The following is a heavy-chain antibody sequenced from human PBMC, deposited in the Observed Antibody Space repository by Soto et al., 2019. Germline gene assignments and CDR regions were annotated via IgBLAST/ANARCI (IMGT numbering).Heavy chain of an antibody. CDR3: ARAQYSGYVSLDY. J-gene: IGHJ4*02. CDR1: GFTVSSNY. D-gene: IGHD5-12*01. V-gene: IGHV3-53*04. Sequence: EVQLVESGGGLVQPGGSLRLSCAASGFTVSSNYMSWVRQAPGKGLEWVSVIYSGGSIHYADSVKGRFTISRHNSKNTLYLQMNSLRAEDTAVYYCARAQYSGYVSLDYWGQGTLVTVSS. CDR2: IYSGGSI.